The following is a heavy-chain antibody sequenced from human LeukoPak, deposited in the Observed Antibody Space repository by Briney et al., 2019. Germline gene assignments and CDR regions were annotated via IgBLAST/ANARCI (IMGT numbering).Heavy chain of an antibody. CDR3: AKDPRWGAARPSGY. CDR2: ISGNSGNT. J-gene: IGHJ4*02. D-gene: IGHD6-6*01. CDR1: GFTFSSYA. V-gene: IGHV3-23*01. Sequence: GGSLRLSCAASGFTFSSYAMNWVRQAPGKGLEWVSGISGNSGNTYYAESVKGRFTISRDNSKKTLYLQMNSLRAEDTAVYYCAKDPRWGAARPSGYWGQGTLVTVSS.